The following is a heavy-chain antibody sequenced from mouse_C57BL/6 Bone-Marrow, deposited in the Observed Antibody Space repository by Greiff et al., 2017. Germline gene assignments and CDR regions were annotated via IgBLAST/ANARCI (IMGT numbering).Heavy chain of an antibody. CDR3: ARWGEYFDV. V-gene: IGHV1-26*01. Sequence: EVQLQQSGPELVKPGASVKISCKASGYTFTDYYMNWVKQSHGKSLEWIGDINPNNGGTSYNQKFKGKATLTVEKSSSTAYMELRSLTSEDSAVXYCARWGEYFDVWGTGTTVTVSS. CDR1: GYTFTDYY. J-gene: IGHJ1*03. CDR2: INPNNGGT.